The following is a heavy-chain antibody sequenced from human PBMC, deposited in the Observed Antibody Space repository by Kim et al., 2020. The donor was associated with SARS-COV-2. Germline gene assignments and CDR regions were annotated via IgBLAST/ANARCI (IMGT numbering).Heavy chain of an antibody. V-gene: IGHV3-23*01. CDR1: GFTFSSYA. Sequence: GGSLRLSCAASGFTFSSYAMSWVRQAPGKGLEWVSAISGSGGSTYYADSVKGRFTISRDNSKNTLYLQMNSLRAEDTAVYYCAKEGAWLMRGDPNSFFDYWGQGTLVTVSS. J-gene: IGHJ4*02. CDR2: ISGSGGST. D-gene: IGHD3-10*01. CDR3: AKEGAWLMRGDPNSFFDY.